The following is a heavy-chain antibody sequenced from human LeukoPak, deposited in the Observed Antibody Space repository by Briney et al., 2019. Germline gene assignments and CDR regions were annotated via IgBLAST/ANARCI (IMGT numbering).Heavy chain of an antibody. J-gene: IGHJ4*02. CDR1: GGSFSGYY. V-gene: IGHV4-34*01. Sequence: PSETLSLTCAVYGGSFSGYYWSWIRRPPGKGLEGIGEINHSGRTNYNPSLKSRVTISVDTSKNQFSLKLSSVTAADTAVYYCARGTAVAGIDYWGQGTLVTVSS. CDR3: ARGTAVAGIDY. D-gene: IGHD6-19*01. CDR2: INHSGRT.